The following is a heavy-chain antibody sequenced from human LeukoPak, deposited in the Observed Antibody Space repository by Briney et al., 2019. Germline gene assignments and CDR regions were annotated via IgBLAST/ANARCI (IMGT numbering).Heavy chain of an antibody. CDR1: GFTFSNAW. J-gene: IGHJ4*02. Sequence: PGGSLRLSCVASGFTFSNAWMSWVRQATGKGLEWVGRIKSKTDGGTTDCAAPVKGRFTISRDDSKNTLYLQMNSLKTEDTAVYYCSRDLYDYSYWGQGTLVTVSS. V-gene: IGHV3-15*01. CDR2: IKSKTDGGTT. CDR3: SRDLYDYSY. D-gene: IGHD3-16*01.